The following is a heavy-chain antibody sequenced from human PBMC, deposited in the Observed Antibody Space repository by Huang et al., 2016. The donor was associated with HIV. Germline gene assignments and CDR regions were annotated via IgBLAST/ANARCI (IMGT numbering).Heavy chain of an antibody. CDR3: ARHGRVAGHYYNNMDV. V-gene: IGHV4-39*01. CDR1: VGSISSSSYY. CDR2: ISYSGNT. D-gene: IGHD6-19*01. J-gene: IGHJ6*02. Sequence: LQLQESGPGLVKSSEILSLICTVSVGSISSSSYYWGWIRQPPGKGPEWIGRISYSGNTYYTPPLKSQVPRAGDTSKNQFSLKVNSVTATDEAVYYCARHGRVAGHYYNNMDVWGRGTTVTVSS.